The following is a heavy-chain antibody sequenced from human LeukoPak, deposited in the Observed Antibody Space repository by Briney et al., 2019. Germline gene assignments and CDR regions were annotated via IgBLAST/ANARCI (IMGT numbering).Heavy chain of an antibody. CDR3: ARAEGPNCFDY. V-gene: IGHV3-48*02. CDR2: ISSSSSTI. J-gene: IGHJ4*02. D-gene: IGHD1-14*01. Sequence: GGSLRLSCTASGFKFSIYSMNWVRQAPGKGLEWVSYISSSSSTIYYADSMKGRFTISRDNAKSSLYLQVNRLRDEDTAVYYCARAEGPNCFDYWGQGTLVTVSS. CDR1: GFKFSIYS.